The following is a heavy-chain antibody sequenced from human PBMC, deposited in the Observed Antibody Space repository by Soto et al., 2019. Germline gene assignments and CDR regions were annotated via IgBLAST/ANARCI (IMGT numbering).Heavy chain of an antibody. Sequence: QMQLVQSGPEVKKPGTSVKVSCKASGFTFTSSAVQWVRQARGQRLEWIGWIVVGSGNTNYAQKFQERVTITRDMSTSTANMELSSLRSEDTAVYYCAASGVDVVLVPASSWGQGTLVTVSS. V-gene: IGHV1-58*01. J-gene: IGHJ4*02. CDR1: GFTFTSSA. CDR2: IVVGSGNT. CDR3: AASGVDVVLVPASS. D-gene: IGHD2-2*03.